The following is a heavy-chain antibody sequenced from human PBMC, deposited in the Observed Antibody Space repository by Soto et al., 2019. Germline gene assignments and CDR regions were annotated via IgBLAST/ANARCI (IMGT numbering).Heavy chain of an antibody. CDR1: GGSFSGYY. Sequence: QVQLQQWGAGLLKPSETLSLTCAVYGGSFSGYYGSWIRQPPGKGLEWIGEINHSGSTNYNPSLKSRVTISVDTSKNQFSLKLSSVTAADTAVYYSARGRSGGFRDWGQGTLVTVSS. CDR2: INHSGST. J-gene: IGHJ4*02. D-gene: IGHD3-10*01. CDR3: ARGRSGGFRD. V-gene: IGHV4-34*01.